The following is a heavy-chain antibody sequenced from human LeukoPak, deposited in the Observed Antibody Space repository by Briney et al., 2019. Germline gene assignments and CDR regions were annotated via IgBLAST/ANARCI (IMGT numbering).Heavy chain of an antibody. V-gene: IGHV3-23*01. CDR2: ISGSGGST. CDR1: GFRFSSYA. J-gene: IGHJ3*02. CDR3: AKDRQWGYCSSTSCYTDAFDI. D-gene: IGHD2-2*02. Sequence: GGSLRLSCAASGFRFSSYAMRWVRQVPGKGLEWVSAISGSGGSTYYADSVKGRFTISRDNSKNTLYLQMNSLRAEDTAVYYCAKDRQWGYCSSTSCYTDAFDIWGQGTMVTVSS.